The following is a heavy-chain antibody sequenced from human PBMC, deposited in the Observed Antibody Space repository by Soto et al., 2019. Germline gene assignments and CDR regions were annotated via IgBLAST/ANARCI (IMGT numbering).Heavy chain of an antibody. CDR2: IIPIFGTA. J-gene: IGHJ4*02. Sequence: GASVKVSCKASGGTFSSYAISWVRQAPGQGLEWMGGIIPIFGTANYAQKFQGRVTITADESTSTAYMELSSLRSEDTAVYYCARRDSGSYYNDYWGQGTLVTVSS. CDR3: ARRDSGSYYNDY. V-gene: IGHV1-69*13. D-gene: IGHD1-26*01. CDR1: GGTFSSYA.